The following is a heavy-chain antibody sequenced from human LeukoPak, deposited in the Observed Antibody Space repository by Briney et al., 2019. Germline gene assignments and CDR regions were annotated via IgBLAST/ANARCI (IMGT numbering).Heavy chain of an antibody. J-gene: IGHJ4*02. CDR2: IYTSGST. CDR3: ARDKGLWFGELSGSH. V-gene: IGHV4-61*02. CDR1: GGSISSGSYY. Sequence: SETLSLTCTVSGGSISSGSYYWSWIRQPAGKGLEWIGRIYTSGSTNYNPSLKSRVTISVDTSKNQFSLKLSSVTAADTAVYYCARDKGLWFGELSGSHWGQGTLVTVSS. D-gene: IGHD3-10*01.